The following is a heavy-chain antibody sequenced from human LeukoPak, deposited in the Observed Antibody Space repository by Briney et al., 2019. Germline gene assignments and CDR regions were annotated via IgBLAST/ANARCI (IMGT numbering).Heavy chain of an antibody. CDR3: ARVPHSSGWSSFDY. CDR1: GGSISSYY. J-gene: IGHJ4*02. Sequence: PSETLSLTCTVSGGSISSYYWSWIRQPAGKGLEWIGRIYTSGSTNYNPSLKSRVTMSVDTSKNQFSLKLSSVTAADTAVYYCARVPHSSGWSSFDYWGQGTLVTVSS. CDR2: IYTSGST. D-gene: IGHD6-19*01. V-gene: IGHV4-4*07.